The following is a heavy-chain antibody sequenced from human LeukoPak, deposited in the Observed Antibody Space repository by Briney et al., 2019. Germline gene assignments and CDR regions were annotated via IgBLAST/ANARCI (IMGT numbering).Heavy chain of an antibody. J-gene: IGHJ4*02. Sequence: GGSLRLSCAAAGFTFSHYGMHWVRQAPGKGLEWVAVIWSDGTNQYYGGSVKGRFTISRDDSGNTVYLQMNSLRPDDTGVYYCARDAQRGFDYSNSLEYWGQGTPVTVST. CDR1: GFTFSHYG. CDR3: ARDAQRGFDYSNSLEY. D-gene: IGHD4-11*01. V-gene: IGHV3-33*01. CDR2: IWSDGTNQ.